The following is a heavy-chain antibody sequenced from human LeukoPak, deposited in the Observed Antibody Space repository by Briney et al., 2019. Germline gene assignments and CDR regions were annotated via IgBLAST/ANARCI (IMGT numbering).Heavy chain of an antibody. Sequence: ASVKVSCKVSGYTLTELSMHWVRQAPGEGLEWMGGFDPEDGETIYAQKFQGRVTMTEDTSTDTAYMELSSLRSEDTAVYYCATARYCSSTSCYYYYYGMDVWGQGTTVTVSS. CDR1: GYTLTELS. D-gene: IGHD2-2*01. CDR3: ATARYCSSTSCYYYYYGMDV. V-gene: IGHV1-24*01. CDR2: FDPEDGET. J-gene: IGHJ6*02.